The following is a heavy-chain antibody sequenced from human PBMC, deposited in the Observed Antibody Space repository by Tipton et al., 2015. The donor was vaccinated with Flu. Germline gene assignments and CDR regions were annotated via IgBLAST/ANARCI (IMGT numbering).Heavy chain of an antibody. J-gene: IGHJ5*02. D-gene: IGHD3-3*01. CDR3: ARDSRRYYDFWSGYYSANWFDP. CDR2: IYYSGST. V-gene: IGHV4-59*01. Sequence: TLSLTCTVSGGSISSYYWSWIRQPPGKGLEWIGYIYYSGSTNYNPSLKSRVTISVDTSKNQFSLKLSSVTAADTAVYYCARDSRRYYDFWSGYYSANWFDPWGQGTLVTVSS. CDR1: GGSISSYY.